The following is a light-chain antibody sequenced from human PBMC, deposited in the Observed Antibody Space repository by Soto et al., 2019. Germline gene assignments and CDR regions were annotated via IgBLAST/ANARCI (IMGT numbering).Light chain of an antibody. V-gene: IGLV2-14*01. CDR2: DVS. J-gene: IGLJ2*01. CDR3: SSYTSSGTVV. Sequence: QSALTQPASVSGSPGQSITISCTGTNRDVGGHNYVSWYQQYPGKAPKLIIFDVSDRPSGVSNRFSGSKSGNTASLTISGLQPEDEAEYSCSSYTSSGTVVFGGGTKLTVL. CDR1: NRDVGGHNY.